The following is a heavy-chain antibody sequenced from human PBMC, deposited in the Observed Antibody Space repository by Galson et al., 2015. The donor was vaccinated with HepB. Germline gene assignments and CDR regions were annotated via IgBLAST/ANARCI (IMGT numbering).Heavy chain of an antibody. CDR3: TRNLPGRHFDWLSRLYYYYYYGMDV. D-gene: IGHD3-9*01. CDR2: IRSKAYGGTT. Sequence: SLRLSCAASGFTFGDYAMSWFRQAPGKGLEWVGFIRSKAYGGTTEYAASVKGRFTISRDDSKSIAYLQMNSLKTEDTAVYYCTRNLPGRHFDWLSRLYYYYYYGMDVWGQGTTVTVSS. J-gene: IGHJ6*02. V-gene: IGHV3-49*03. CDR1: GFTFGDYA.